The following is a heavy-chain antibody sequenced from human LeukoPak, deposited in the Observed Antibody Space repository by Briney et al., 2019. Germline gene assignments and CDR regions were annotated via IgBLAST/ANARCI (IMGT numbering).Heavy chain of an antibody. CDR3: ARDSLKIYGDYVFDY. V-gene: IGHV1-69*04. CDR1: GGTFSSYA. J-gene: IGHJ4*02. D-gene: IGHD4-17*01. CDR2: IIPIVGIA. Sequence: SVKVSCKASGGTFSSYAISWVRQAPGQGLEWMGRIIPIVGIANYAQKFQGRVTITADKSTSTAYMELSSLRSEDTAVYYCARDSLKIYGDYVFDYWGQGALVPVSS.